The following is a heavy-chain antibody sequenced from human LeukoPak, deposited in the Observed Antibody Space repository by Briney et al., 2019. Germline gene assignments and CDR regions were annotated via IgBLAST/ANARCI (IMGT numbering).Heavy chain of an antibody. V-gene: IGHV3-23*01. Sequence: PGGSLRLSCSASGLTVSDNFLSWVRQAPGKGLEWVSAISGSGGSTYYADSVKGRFTISRDNSKNTLYLQMNSLRAEDTAVYYCAKRMDYGDYYDYFDYWGQGTLVTVSS. CDR2: ISGSGGST. CDR1: GLTVSDNF. J-gene: IGHJ4*02. CDR3: AKRMDYGDYYDYFDY. D-gene: IGHD4-17*01.